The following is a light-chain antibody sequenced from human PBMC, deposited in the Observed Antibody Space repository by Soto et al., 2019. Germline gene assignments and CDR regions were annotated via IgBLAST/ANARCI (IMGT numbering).Light chain of an antibody. CDR1: SSDVGGYNY. CDR3: SSYGGSNNHVV. V-gene: IGLV2-8*01. CDR2: EVS. J-gene: IGLJ2*01. Sequence: QSALTQPPSASGSPGQSVTISCTGTSSDVGGYNYVSWYQQHPGKAPKLMIYEVSKRPSGVPDRFSGSKSGNTASLTVSGLQAEDEADYYCSSYGGSNNHVVFGGGTKVTVL.